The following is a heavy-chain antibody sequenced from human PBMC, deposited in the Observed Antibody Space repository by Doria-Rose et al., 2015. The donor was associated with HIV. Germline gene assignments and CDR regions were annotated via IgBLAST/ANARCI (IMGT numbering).Heavy chain of an antibody. V-gene: IGHV1-46*01. D-gene: IGHD3-3*01. CDR1: GYTFTNYY. J-gene: IGHJ3*01. CDR2: INPSGGTT. CDR3: ARGTTIVGMLTVGAFDL. Sequence: SGAEVKRPGASVRVSCKASGYTFTNYYIHWVRQAPGQGLDWVGIINPSGGTTSYAQKSQGRVTMTRDTSTSTVYMELSSLRSEDTAVYYCARGTTIVGMLTVGAFDLWGQGTLVTVSA.